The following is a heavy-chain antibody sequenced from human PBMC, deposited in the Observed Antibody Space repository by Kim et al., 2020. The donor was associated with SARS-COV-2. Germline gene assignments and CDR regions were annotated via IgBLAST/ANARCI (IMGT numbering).Heavy chain of an antibody. J-gene: IGHJ6*02. Sequence: SETLSLTCTVSGGSISSGDYYWSWIRQPPGKGLEWIGYIYYSGSTYYNPSLKSRVTISVDTSKNQFSLKLSSVTAADTAVYYCARGPPYYDFWSGYNFYYYYGMDVWGQGTTVTVSS. D-gene: IGHD3-3*01. CDR1: GGSISSGDYY. CDR2: IYYSGST. V-gene: IGHV4-30-4*01. CDR3: ARGPPYYDFWSGYNFYYYYGMDV.